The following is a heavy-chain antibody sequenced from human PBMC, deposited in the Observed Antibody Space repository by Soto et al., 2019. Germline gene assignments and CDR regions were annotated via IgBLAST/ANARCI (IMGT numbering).Heavy chain of an antibody. D-gene: IGHD1-26*01. CDR2: TYYRSKWYY. Sequence: LTCAIPGDSVSSNIAGWSWVRQSPSRGLEWLGRTYYRSKWYYEYAVSVRGRITINPDTSKNQYSLQLNSVTPEDTAVYFCARGEQYSGRIFDYWGQGTLVTVSS. CDR3: ARGEQYSGRIFDY. J-gene: IGHJ4*01. V-gene: IGHV6-1*01. CDR1: GDSVSSNIAG.